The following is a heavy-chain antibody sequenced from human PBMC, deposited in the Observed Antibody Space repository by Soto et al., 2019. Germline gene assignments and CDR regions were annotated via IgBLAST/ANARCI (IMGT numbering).Heavy chain of an antibody. CDR1: GYTFTSYA. J-gene: IGHJ4*02. Sequence: GASVKVSCKASGYTFTSYAMHWVRQAPGQRLEWMGWINAGNGNTKYSQKFQGRVTITRDTSASTAYMELSSLRSEDTAVYYCARDPGVLRFLEWLHTPPYYFDYWGQGTLVTVSS. D-gene: IGHD3-3*01. V-gene: IGHV1-3*01. CDR3: ARDPGVLRFLEWLHTPPYYFDY. CDR2: INAGNGNT.